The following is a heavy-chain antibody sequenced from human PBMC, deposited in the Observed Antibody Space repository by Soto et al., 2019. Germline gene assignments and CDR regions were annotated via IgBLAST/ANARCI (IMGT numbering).Heavy chain of an antibody. CDR3: ARARLAVAALRAFDI. CDR1: GGSFSGYY. D-gene: IGHD6-19*01. CDR2: INHSGST. Sequence: SETLSLTCAVYGGSFSGYYWSWIRQPPGKGLEWIGEINHSGSTNYNPSLKSRVTISVDTSKNQFSLKLSSVTAADTAVYYCARARLAVAALRAFDIWGQGTMVTVSS. V-gene: IGHV4-34*01. J-gene: IGHJ3*02.